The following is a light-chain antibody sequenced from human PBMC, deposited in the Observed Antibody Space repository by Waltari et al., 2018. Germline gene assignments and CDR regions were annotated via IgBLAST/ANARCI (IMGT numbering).Light chain of an antibody. J-gene: IGKJ1*01. CDR1: QGISSY. Sequence: DIQLTQSPSFLSASVGDRVTITGRDSQGISSYLAWYQQNPGKAPKLLIYSASTLQSGVPSRFSGSGSGTEFTLTISSLQPEDFATFYCQQLKSYPQTFGQGTKVEI. CDR2: SAS. CDR3: QQLKSYPQT. V-gene: IGKV1-9*01.